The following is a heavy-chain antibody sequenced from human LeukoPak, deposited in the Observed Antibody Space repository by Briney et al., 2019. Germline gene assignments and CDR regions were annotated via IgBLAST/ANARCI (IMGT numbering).Heavy chain of an antibody. J-gene: IGHJ4*02. CDR1: GFIFTDYA. CDR3: ARSGLATCHY. CDR2: INNGAGAT. Sequence: PGGSLRLSCQASGFIFTDYAMSWVRQAPGKGLEWVSSINNGAGATFFADSVKGRFTISGDDSRGMVYLQMNSLTAEDTAVYYCARSGLATCHYWGQGTLVTVSS. D-gene: IGHD3-10*01. V-gene: IGHV3-23*01.